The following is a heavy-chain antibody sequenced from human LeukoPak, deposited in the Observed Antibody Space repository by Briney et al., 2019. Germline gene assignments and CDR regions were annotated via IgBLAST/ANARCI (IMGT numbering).Heavy chain of an antibody. CDR3: ARDWNYFSC. D-gene: IGHD1-1*01. J-gene: IGHJ4*02. CDR1: GFAFSSYS. V-gene: IGHV3-21*01. CDR2: ISSSSGSI. Sequence: GGSLRLSCAASGFAFSSYSMNWVRQAPGKGLEWVSSISSSSGSIYYADSVKGRFTISRDNAKNSLYLQMNSLRVEDTAVYYCARDWNYFSCWGQGTLVTVSS.